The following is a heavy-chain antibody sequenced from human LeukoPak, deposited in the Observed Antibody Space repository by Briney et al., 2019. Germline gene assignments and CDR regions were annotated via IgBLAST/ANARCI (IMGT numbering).Heavy chain of an antibody. CDR1: GGSISSGGYY. D-gene: IGHD2-15*01. J-gene: IGHJ3*02. Sequence: PSETLSLTCTVSGGSISSGGYYWSWIRQHPGKGLEWIGYIYYSGSTYYNPSLKSRVTISVDTSKNQFSLKPSSVTAAGTAVYYCAREGCSGGSCYATSDAFDIWGQGTMVTVSS. V-gene: IGHV4-31*03. CDR3: AREGCSGGSCYATSDAFDI. CDR2: IYYSGST.